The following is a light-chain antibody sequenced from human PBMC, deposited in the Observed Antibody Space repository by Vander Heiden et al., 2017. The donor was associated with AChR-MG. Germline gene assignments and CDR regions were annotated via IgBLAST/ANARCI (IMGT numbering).Light chain of an antibody. V-gene: IGKV2-28*01. Sequence: DIVMTQSPLSLPVTPGEPASIPCRSSQSLLHSNGYNYLDWYLQKPGQSPQLLIYLGSNRASRVPDRFSGSGSGTDFTLKISRVEAEDVGVYYCMQALQTRAFGQGTKLEIK. CDR3: MQALQTRA. CDR2: LGS. J-gene: IGKJ2*01. CDR1: QSLLHSNGYNY.